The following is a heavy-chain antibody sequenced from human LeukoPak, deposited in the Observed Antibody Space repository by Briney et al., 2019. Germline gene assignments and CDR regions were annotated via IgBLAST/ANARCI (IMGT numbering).Heavy chain of an antibody. Sequence: GGSLRLSCAASGFTFSDSSMNWVRQAPGKGLEWVSSISSSSSYIYYADSVKGRFTISRDNAKNSLYLQMNSLRAEDTAVYYCARRVAVAGRDFDYWGQGTLVTVSS. V-gene: IGHV3-21*01. D-gene: IGHD6-19*01. CDR3: ARRVAVAGRDFDY. CDR2: ISSSSSYI. J-gene: IGHJ4*02. CDR1: GFTFSDSS.